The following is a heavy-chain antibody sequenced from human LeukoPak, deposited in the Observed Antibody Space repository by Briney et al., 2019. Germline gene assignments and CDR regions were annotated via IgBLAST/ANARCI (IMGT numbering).Heavy chain of an antibody. D-gene: IGHD6-19*01. CDR2: ISAYNGNT. Sequence: GASVKVSCKASGYTFTSYGISWVRQAPGQGLEWMGWISAYNGNTNYAQKLQGRVTMMTDTSTSTAYMELRSLRSDDTAVYYCARVLRDIAVAGTGWFDPWGQGTLVTVSS. J-gene: IGHJ5*02. CDR3: ARVLRDIAVAGTGWFDP. CDR1: GYTFTSYG. V-gene: IGHV1-18*01.